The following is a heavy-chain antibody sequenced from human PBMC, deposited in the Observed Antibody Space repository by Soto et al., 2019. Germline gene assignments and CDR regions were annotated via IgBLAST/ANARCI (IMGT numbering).Heavy chain of an antibody. J-gene: IGHJ4*02. Sequence: GGSLRLSCAASGFTFSSYAMSWVRQAPGKGLEWVSAISGSGGSTYYADSVKGRFTISRDNSKNTLYLQINSLRAEDTAVYYCAKDPNSGWYVYYFDYWGQGTLVTVSS. D-gene: IGHD6-19*01. CDR3: AKDPNSGWYVYYFDY. CDR1: GFTFSSYA. CDR2: ISGSGGST. V-gene: IGHV3-23*01.